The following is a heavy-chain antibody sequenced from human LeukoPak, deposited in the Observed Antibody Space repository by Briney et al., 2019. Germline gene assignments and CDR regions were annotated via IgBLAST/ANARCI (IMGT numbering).Heavy chain of an antibody. CDR3: ARVMRGTVTTAVFDY. D-gene: IGHD4-17*01. Sequence: GGSLRLSCAASGFTFSSYEMNWVRQSPGKGLEWVSYISSRATTIYYADSVKGRFTISRDNAKNSLHLQMISLRAEDTAVYYCARVMRGTVTTAVFDYWGQGTLVTVSS. J-gene: IGHJ4*02. CDR1: GFTFSSYE. V-gene: IGHV3-48*03. CDR2: ISSRATTI.